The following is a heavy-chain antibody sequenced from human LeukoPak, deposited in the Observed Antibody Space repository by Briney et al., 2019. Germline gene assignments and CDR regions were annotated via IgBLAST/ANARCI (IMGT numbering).Heavy chain of an antibody. J-gene: IGHJ4*02. CDR3: ANESPFLDY. V-gene: IGHV3-23*01. CDR1: GFTFSSYE. CDR2: ISGSGGST. Sequence: GGSLRLSCAASGFTFSSYEMNWVRQAPGKGLEWVSVISGSGGSTYYADSVKGRFTISRDNSKNTLYLQVNSLRAEDTAVYYCANESPFLDYWGQGTLVTVSS.